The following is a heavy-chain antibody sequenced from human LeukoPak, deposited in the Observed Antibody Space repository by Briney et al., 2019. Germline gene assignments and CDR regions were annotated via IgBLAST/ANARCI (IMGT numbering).Heavy chain of an antibody. D-gene: IGHD3-16*01. J-gene: IGHJ6*02. CDR2: INHNGNVN. CDR3: ARGGGLDV. CDR1: GFTFSSYW. Sequence: GGSLRLSCAASGFTFSSYWMNWARQAPGKGLEWVASINHNGNVNYYVDSVKGRFTISRDNDKNSLYLQMSNLRAEDTAVYFCARGGGLDVWGQGATVTVSS. V-gene: IGHV3-7*03.